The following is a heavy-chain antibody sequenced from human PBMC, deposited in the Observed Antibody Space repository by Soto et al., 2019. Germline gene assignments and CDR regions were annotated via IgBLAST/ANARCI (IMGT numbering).Heavy chain of an antibody. CDR2: INPNSGGT. Sequence: QVQLGQSGAEVKKPGASVKVSCKAAGYTVTGYYRHWVRQAPVQELEWMGWINPNSGGTNYAQKLQGWVTMPRETSISTAYMELSRLRSDDTAGYYCARANTAMVNFDYWGQGTLVTVSS. CDR1: GYTVTGYY. J-gene: IGHJ4*02. V-gene: IGHV1-2*04. D-gene: IGHD5-18*01. CDR3: ARANTAMVNFDY.